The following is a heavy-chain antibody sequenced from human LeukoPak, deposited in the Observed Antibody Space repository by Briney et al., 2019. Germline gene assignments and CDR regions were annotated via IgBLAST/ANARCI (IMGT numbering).Heavy chain of an antibody. D-gene: IGHD2-2*01. V-gene: IGHV3-23*01. J-gene: IGHJ4*02. CDR2: ISGSGGST. CDR3: AKLRQTQPRIVVVPPYYFDY. Sequence: GGSLRLSCAASGFTFSHYAMTWVRQAPGKGLEWVSAISGSGGSTYYADSVKGRFTISRDNSKNTLYLQMNNLRAEDTAVYYCAKLRQTQPRIVVVPPYYFDYWGQGTLVTVSS. CDR1: GFTFSHYA.